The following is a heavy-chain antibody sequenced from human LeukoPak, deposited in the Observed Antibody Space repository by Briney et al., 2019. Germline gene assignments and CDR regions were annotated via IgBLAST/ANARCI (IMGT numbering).Heavy chain of an antibody. V-gene: IGHV4-59*12. D-gene: IGHD1-26*01. Sequence: SETLSLTCTVSGGSISSYYWSWIRQPPGKGLEWIGYIYYSGSTYYNPSLKSRVTISVETSKNQFSLKLSSVTAADTAVYYCARDGRFPPEVLPRYFDYWGQGTLVTVSS. CDR2: IYYSGST. CDR1: GGSISSYY. J-gene: IGHJ4*02. CDR3: ARDGRFPPEVLPRYFDY.